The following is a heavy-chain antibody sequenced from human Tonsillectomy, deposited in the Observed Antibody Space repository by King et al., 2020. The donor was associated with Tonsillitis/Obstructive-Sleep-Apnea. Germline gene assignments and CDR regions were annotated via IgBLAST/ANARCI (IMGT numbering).Heavy chain of an antibody. D-gene: IGHD6-13*01. CDR2: IYYSGST. J-gene: IGHJ4*02. V-gene: IGHV4-61*01. CDR1: GGSVSSGSYY. CDR3: ARDRLVTAAGIFDY. Sequence: QLQESGPGMVKPPENLSLTCTVSGGSVSSGSYYWSWIRQPPGKGLEWIGYIYYSGSTNYNPSLKSRVTMSIDTSKNQFSLKLSSVTAADTAVYYCARDRLVTAAGIFDYWGQGILVTVSS.